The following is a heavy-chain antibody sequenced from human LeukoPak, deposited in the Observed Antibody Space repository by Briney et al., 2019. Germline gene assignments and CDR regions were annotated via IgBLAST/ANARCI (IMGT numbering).Heavy chain of an antibody. Sequence: GASVKVSCKASGYTFTSYGISWVRQAPGQGLEWMGWISAYNGNTNYAQKLQGRVTMTTDTSTSTAYMELRSLRSDDTAVYYCAREGIENYYDSSGYYRWYFDYWGQGTLVTVSS. CDR2: ISAYNGNT. J-gene: IGHJ4*02. D-gene: IGHD3-22*01. CDR1: GYTFTSYG. V-gene: IGHV1-18*01. CDR3: AREGIENYYDSSGYYRWYFDY.